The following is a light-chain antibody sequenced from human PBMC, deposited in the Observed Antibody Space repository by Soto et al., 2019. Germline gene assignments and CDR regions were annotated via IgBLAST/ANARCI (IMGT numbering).Light chain of an antibody. CDR1: QSFLYSSNNKNY. Sequence: DIVMTQSPDSLAVSLGERATINCKSSQSFLYSSNNKNYLSWYQQKPGQPPKLLIYWASTRESGVPDRFSGSGSGTDFTLTISSLQAEDVAVYYCQQYYSTPVTFGGGTKVDIK. V-gene: IGKV4-1*01. J-gene: IGKJ4*01. CDR3: QQYYSTPVT. CDR2: WAS.